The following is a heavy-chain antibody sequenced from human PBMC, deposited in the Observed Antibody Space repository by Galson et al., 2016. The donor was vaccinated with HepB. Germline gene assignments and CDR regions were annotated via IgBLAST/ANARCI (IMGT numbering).Heavy chain of an antibody. J-gene: IGHJ4*02. CDR1: GFSFTNYA. D-gene: IGHD6-19*01. CDR3: AKGGIAVAAPPGN. V-gene: IGHV3-23*01. Sequence: SLRLSCAASGFSFTNYAMSWVRQAPGKGLEWVSTISGSTETKYYADSVKGRFTISRDDSKKMLYLQLNSVRADDTAIYYCAKGGIAVAAPPGNWGQGTLVTVSS. CDR2: ISGSTETK.